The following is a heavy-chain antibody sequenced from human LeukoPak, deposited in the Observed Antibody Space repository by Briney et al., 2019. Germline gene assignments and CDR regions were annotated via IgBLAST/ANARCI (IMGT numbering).Heavy chain of an antibody. CDR3: ARDGRGDGYNSYYFDY. V-gene: IGHV4-30-2*01. CDR1: GGSISSGGYS. D-gene: IGHD5-24*01. J-gene: IGHJ4*02. CDR2: IYHSGST. Sequence: SETLSLTCAVSGGSISSGGYSWSWIRQPPGKGLEWIGYIYHSGSTYYNPSLKSRVTISVDRSKNQFSLKLSSVTAADTAVYYCARDGRGDGYNSYYFDYWGQGTLVTVSS.